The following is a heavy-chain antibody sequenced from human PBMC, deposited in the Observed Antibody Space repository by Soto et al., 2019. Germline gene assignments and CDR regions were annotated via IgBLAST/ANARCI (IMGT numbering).Heavy chain of an antibody. CDR1: GGSISSYY. Sequence: SETLSLTCTVSGGSISSYYWSWIRQPPGKGLEWIGYIYYSGSTNYNPSLKSQVTISVDTSKNQFSLKLSSVTAADTAVYYCARGGRYSGYDYLDYWGQGTLVTVSS. J-gene: IGHJ4*02. V-gene: IGHV4-59*01. CDR2: IYYSGST. D-gene: IGHD5-12*01. CDR3: ARGGRYSGYDYLDY.